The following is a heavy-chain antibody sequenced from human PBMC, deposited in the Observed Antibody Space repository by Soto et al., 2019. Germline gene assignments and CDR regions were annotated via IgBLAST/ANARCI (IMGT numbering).Heavy chain of an antibody. Sequence: PGGSLRLSCAVSGFTVSSNYMNWVRQAPGKGLEWVSFIYSGSNIYYADSVKGRFTISRDNSKNSLYLQMNSLRAEDTAVYYCARDFGNCSSTSCYLATIYYYYGMDVWGQGTTVTVSS. CDR3: ARDFGNCSSTSCYLATIYYYYGMDV. J-gene: IGHJ6*02. CDR2: IYSGSNI. V-gene: IGHV3-66*01. D-gene: IGHD2-2*03. CDR1: GFTVSSNY.